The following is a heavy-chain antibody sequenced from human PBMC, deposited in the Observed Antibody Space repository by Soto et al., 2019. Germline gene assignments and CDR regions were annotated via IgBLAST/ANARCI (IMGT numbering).Heavy chain of an antibody. V-gene: IGHV4-39*01. CDR1: GGSISSSSYY. CDR2: IYYSGST. D-gene: IGHD2-2*01. J-gene: IGHJ4*02. CDR3: ARKNIVVVPTARILNYFDS. Sequence: SETLSLTCTVSGGSISSSSYYWGWIRQPPGKGLEWIGSIYYSGSTYYNSSLKSRVTISVDKSKNQFSLRLRAVTAADTAVYYCARKNIVVVPTARILNYFDSWGQGTLVTVSS.